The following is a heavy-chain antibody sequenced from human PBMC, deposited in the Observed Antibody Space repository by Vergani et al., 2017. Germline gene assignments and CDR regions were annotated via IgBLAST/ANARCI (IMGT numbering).Heavy chain of an antibody. Sequence: QVQLQESGPGLVKPSQTLSLTCTVSGGSISSGGYYWSWIRQHPGKGLEWIGYIYYSGSTYYNPSLKSRVTISVDTSKNQFSLKLSSVTAADTAVYYCARGGLRFFNYYYYYMDVWGKGTTVTVSS. V-gene: IGHV4-31*03. CDR2: IYYSGST. J-gene: IGHJ6*03. D-gene: IGHD3-3*01. CDR1: GGSISSGGYY. CDR3: ARGGLRFFNYYYYYMDV.